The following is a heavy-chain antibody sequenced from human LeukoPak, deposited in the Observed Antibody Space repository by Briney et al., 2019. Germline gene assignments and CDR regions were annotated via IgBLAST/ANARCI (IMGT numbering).Heavy chain of an antibody. D-gene: IGHD3-9*01. V-gene: IGHV4-30-2*01. CDR2: IYHSGST. J-gene: IGHJ6*02. CDR3: ARGRFAGYFDWLLSYREDYYYGMDV. Sequence: SQTLSLTCTVSGGSISSGGYYWSWIRQPPGKGLEWIGYIYHSGSTYYNPSLKSRVTISVDRSKNQFSLKLSSVTAADTAVYYCARGRFAGYFDWLLSYREDYYYGMDVWGQGTTVTVSS. CDR1: GGSISSGGYY.